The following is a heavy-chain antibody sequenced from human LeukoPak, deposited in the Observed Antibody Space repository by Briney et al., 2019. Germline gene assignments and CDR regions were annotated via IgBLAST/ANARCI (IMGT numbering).Heavy chain of an antibody. J-gene: IGHJ3*02. CDR3: ARDNPSGSTDAFDI. V-gene: IGHV3-21*01. CDR2: ISSSSDHI. D-gene: IGHD6-19*01. CDR1: GSTFSSYS. Sequence: SGGSLRLSCAASGSTFSSYSMNWVRQAPGKGLEWVSSISSSSDHIAYAGSVKGRFTISRDNAKNSLYLQMNSLRAEDTAVYYCARDNPSGSTDAFDIWGQGTMVTVSS.